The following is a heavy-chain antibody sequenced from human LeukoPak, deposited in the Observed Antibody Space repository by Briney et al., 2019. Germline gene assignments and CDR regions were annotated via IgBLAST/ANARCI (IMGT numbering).Heavy chain of an antibody. Sequence: GGSLRLSCAASGFTVSNNFMSWVRQAPGKGLEWVSVIYSGGSTYYADSVKGRFTISRDNSKNTLYLQMHSLRAEDTAVYYCAKDQEKWEEYYFDYWGQGTLVTVSS. CDR1: GFTVSNNF. V-gene: IGHV3-66*01. D-gene: IGHD1-26*01. CDR2: IYSGGST. CDR3: AKDQEKWEEYYFDY. J-gene: IGHJ4*02.